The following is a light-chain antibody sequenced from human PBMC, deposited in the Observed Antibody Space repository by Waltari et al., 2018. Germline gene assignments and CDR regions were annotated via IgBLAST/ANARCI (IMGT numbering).Light chain of an antibody. Sequence: AIQLTQSPSSLSASVGDRVTIACRASQDINSDLAWYQQKPGKAPKLLIYYASSLQSGVPSRFSGSGSGTDFTLTISSLQPEDFATYHCPHFKTYPITFGQGTRLEIK. CDR3: PHFKTYPIT. J-gene: IGKJ5*01. CDR1: QDINSD. CDR2: YAS. V-gene: IGKV1-13*02.